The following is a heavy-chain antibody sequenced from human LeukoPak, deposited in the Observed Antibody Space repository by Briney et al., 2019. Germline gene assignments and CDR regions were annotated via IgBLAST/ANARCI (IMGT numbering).Heavy chain of an antibody. V-gene: IGHV3-33*01. Sequence: ARGSLRLSFAASGFPFSNHSMHWVPRAPRKGMWRAAGRWCDGSDRCYADCAKGRFTISRDDSKSTLYLQMNSLRAEDTFFFQAEDGIRDSSGPVGDYWGQGTLVTVSS. D-gene: IGHD6-19*01. J-gene: IGHJ4*02. CDR3: EDGIRDSSGPVGDY. CDR1: GFPFSNHS. CDR2: RWCDGSDR.